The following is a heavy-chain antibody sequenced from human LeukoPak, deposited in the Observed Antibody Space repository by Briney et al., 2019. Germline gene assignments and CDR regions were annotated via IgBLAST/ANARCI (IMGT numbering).Heavy chain of an antibody. CDR2: ISGSGGST. CDR3: AKDEVVIPHDAFDI. CDR1: GFTFSSYG. D-gene: IGHD3-22*01. Sequence: PGGTLRLSCAGTGFTFSSYGMSWVRQAPGKGLEWVSAISGSGGSTYYADSVKGRFTISRDNSKNTLYLQMNSLRAEDTAVYYCAKDEVVIPHDAFDIWGQGTMVTVSS. J-gene: IGHJ3*02. V-gene: IGHV3-23*01.